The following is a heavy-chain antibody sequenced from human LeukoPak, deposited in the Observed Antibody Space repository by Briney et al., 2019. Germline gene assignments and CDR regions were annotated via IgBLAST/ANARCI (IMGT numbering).Heavy chain of an antibody. V-gene: IGHV4-61*01. Sequence: SETLSLTCTVSGGSISSSSYYWSWIRQPPGKGLEWIGYIYYSGSTNYNPSLKSRVTISVDTSKNQFSLKLSSVTAADTAVYYCARSLRLGELSSFDYWGQGTLVTV. CDR2: IYYSGST. CDR3: ARSLRLGELSSFDY. D-gene: IGHD3-16*02. J-gene: IGHJ4*02. CDR1: GGSISSSSYY.